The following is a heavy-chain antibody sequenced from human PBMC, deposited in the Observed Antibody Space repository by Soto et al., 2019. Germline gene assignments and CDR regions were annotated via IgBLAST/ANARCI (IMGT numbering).Heavy chain of an antibody. D-gene: IGHD3-10*01. V-gene: IGHV4-31*03. CDR2: IYYSGST. CDR3: ARAPHGFGELFHPFDY. J-gene: IGHJ4*02. Sequence: QVQLQESGPGLVKPSQTLSLTCTVSGGSISSGGYYWSWIRQHPGKGLEWIGYIYYSGSTYYNPSLKSRVTISVDTSKNQFSLKLSSVTAADTAVYYCARAPHGFGELFHPFDYWGQGTLVTVSS. CDR1: GGSISSGGYY.